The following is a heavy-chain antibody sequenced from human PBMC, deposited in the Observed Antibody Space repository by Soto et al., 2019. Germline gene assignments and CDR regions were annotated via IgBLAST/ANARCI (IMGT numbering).Heavy chain of an antibody. CDR3: AKDLTRQLAYWLDP. D-gene: IGHD6-6*01. CDR2: INAHSGGT. Sequence: ASVKVSCKASGFSFTGYYIHWLRQAPGQGLEWMGWINAHSGGTEYTQKFQGRVTLTRDTSISTAYMTLSSLRSDDTAIYYCAKDLTRQLAYWLDPWGQGTQVTVSS. V-gene: IGHV1-2*02. CDR1: GFSFTGYY. J-gene: IGHJ5*02.